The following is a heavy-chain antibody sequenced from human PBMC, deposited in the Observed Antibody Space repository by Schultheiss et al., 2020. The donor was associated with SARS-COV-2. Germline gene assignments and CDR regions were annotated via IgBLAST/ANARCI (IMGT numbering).Heavy chain of an antibody. Sequence: GGSLRLSCAASGIDISTYWMHWVRQAPGKGLVWVSRINSDAKSTTYAESVKGRFSISRDNAKNSLYLQMNSLRAEDTAVYYCARVSTRSTGLVAFDYWGQGTLVTVSS. CDR3: ARVSTRSTGLVAFDY. CDR2: INSDAKST. J-gene: IGHJ4*02. D-gene: IGHD2-15*01. CDR1: GIDISTYW. V-gene: IGHV3-74*03.